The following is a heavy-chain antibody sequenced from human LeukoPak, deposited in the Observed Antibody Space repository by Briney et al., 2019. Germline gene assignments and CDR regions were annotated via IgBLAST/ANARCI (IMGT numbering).Heavy chain of an antibody. CDR1: GYTFTNFY. J-gene: IGHJ5*02. V-gene: IGHV1-46*01. Sequence: ASVKVSCKASGYTFTNFYMHWVRQAPGQGLEWMGVINPSGGSTSYAQKFQGRVTMTRDTSTSTAYMELSSLRSEDTAVYYCARDDNGDNWFDPWGQGTLVTVSS. CDR3: ARDDNGDNWFDP. D-gene: IGHD4-17*01. CDR2: INPSGGST.